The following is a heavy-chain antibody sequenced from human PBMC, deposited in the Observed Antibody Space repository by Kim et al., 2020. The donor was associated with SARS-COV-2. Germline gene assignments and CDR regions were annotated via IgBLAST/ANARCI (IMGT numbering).Heavy chain of an antibody. D-gene: IGHD6-19*01. Sequence: QKFQGRVTMTEDTSTDTAYMELSSLRSEDTAVYYCATDFLFAVAGRNFDYWGQGTLVTVSS. CDR3: ATDFLFAVAGRNFDY. V-gene: IGHV1-24*01. J-gene: IGHJ4*02.